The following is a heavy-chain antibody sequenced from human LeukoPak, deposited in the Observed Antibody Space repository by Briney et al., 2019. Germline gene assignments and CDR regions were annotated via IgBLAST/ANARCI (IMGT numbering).Heavy chain of an antibody. CDR3: ARAVGATIQRTPDY. CDR1: GFTFSSYA. CDR2: ISYDGSNK. Sequence: PGGSLRLSCAASGFTFSSYAMHWVRQAPGKGLEWVAVISYDGSNKYYADSVKGRFTISRDNSKNTLYLQMNSLRAEDTAVYYCARAVGATIQRTPDYWSQGTLVTVSS. V-gene: IGHV3-30*04. D-gene: IGHD1-26*01. J-gene: IGHJ4*02.